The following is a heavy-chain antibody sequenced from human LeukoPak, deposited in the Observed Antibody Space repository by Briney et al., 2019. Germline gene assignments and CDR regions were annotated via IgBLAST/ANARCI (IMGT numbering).Heavy chain of an antibody. J-gene: IGHJ4*02. CDR1: GFIFSSYR. CDR3: ARGSYADYSFDY. CDR2: ISSSSSFI. D-gene: IGHD4-17*01. Sequence: PGGSLRLSCAASGFIFSSYRMNWVRQAPGKGLEWVSSISSSSSFIYYADSVKGRFTISRDNAKNSLYLQMNSLRAEDTAVYYCARGSYADYSFDYWGQGTLVTVSS. V-gene: IGHV3-21*01.